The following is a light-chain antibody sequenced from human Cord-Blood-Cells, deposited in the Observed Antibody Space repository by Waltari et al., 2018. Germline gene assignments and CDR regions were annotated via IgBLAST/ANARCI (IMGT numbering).Light chain of an antibody. CDR1: QSISSY. CDR2: AAS. V-gene: IGKV1-39*01. Sequence: DIQMTQSPSSLSASVGDRVTITCRASQSISSYLNWYQQKPGKAPKLLIYAASSLQSGVPARFRGRGSGTEFTLTISSLQPEDFANYYWQQKYSTPLTFGRRNKVEIK. J-gene: IGKJ4*01. CDR3: QQKYSTPLT.